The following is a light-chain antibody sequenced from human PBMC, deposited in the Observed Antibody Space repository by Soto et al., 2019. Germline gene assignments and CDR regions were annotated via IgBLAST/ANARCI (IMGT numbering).Light chain of an antibody. Sequence: QSALTQPPSSSGSPGQSVTISCTGTSSDVGGYNYVSWYQHHPGKAPKLMIYEVSKRPSGVPDRFSGSKSGNTASLTVSGLQVEDEADYYCSSYAGAKNVVFGGGTKLTV. V-gene: IGLV2-8*01. CDR1: SSDVGGYNY. CDR3: SSYAGAKNVV. CDR2: EVS. J-gene: IGLJ2*01.